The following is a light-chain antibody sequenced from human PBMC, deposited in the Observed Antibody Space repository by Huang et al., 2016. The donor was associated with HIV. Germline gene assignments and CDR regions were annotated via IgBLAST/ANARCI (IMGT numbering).Light chain of an antibody. CDR2: GTS. V-gene: IGKV1-39*01. J-gene: IGKJ2*01. CDR1: QNISKY. CDR3: QQSYGIPRT. Sequence: DIQMTQSPSSLSASVGDTVIITCRASQNISKYLNWYQQVPGRAPKLLIYGTSNLQRGVSLMRFSGRASGTDSTLTITSRQPEDAATYFCQQSYGIPRTFGLGT.